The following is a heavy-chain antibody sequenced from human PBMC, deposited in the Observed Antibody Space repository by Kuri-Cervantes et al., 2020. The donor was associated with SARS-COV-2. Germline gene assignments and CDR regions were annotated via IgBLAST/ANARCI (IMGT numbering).Heavy chain of an antibody. CDR2: ISAYNGNT. CDR3: ATEFHDFWSGYVY. V-gene: IGHV1-18*01. J-gene: IGHJ4*02. Sequence: ASVKVSCKASGGTFSSYAISWVRQAPGQGLEWMGWISAYNGNTNYAQKLQGRVTMTTDTSTSTAYMGLRSLRSEDTAVYYCATEFHDFWSGYVYWGQGTLVTVSS. D-gene: IGHD3-3*01. CDR1: GGTFSSYA.